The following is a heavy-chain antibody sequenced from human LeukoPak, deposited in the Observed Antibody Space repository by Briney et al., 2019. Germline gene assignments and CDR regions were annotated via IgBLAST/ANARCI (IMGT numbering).Heavy chain of an antibody. J-gene: IGHJ4*02. CDR2: INTSSSTK. CDR3: ARDSLTMIVGRQKRGLDY. V-gene: IGHV3-48*01. CDR1: EFTFSRYS. D-gene: IGHD3-22*01. Sequence: GGSLRLSCAASEFTFSRYSMNWVRQAPGKGLAWISYINTSSSTKKYADSVKGRFTISRDNSKNTLYLQMNSLRAEDTAVYYCARDSLTMIVGRQKRGLDYWGQGTLVTVSS.